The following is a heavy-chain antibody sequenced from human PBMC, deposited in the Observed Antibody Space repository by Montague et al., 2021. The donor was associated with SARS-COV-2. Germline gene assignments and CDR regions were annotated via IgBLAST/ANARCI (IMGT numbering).Heavy chain of an antibody. CDR1: GGSFSGYY. D-gene: IGHD2-2*01. CDR3: TREGYQVLWSDYYYYGMDV. V-gene: IGHV4-34*01. CDR2: INHSGST. Sequence: SETLSLTCAVYGGSFSGYYWSWIRQPPGKGLEWIGEINHSGSTNYNPSLKSRVTISVDTSMNQFSLKLSSVTAADTAVYYCTREGYQVLWSDYYYYGMDVWGQGTTVTVSS. J-gene: IGHJ6*02.